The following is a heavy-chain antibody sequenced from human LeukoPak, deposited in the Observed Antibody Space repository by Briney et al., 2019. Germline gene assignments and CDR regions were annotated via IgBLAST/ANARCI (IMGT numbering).Heavy chain of an antibody. CDR3: ASTADPYYYDSSGYYEILGYAMDV. J-gene: IGHJ6*02. D-gene: IGHD3-22*01. V-gene: IGHV3-11*01. CDR1: GFTFRDFY. Sequence: GGSLRLSCAASGFTFRDFYMSWIRRAPGKGLEWVSYIISGVSTIYYADSVKGRFTISRDNAKNSLYLQVNSLRAEDTAVYYCASTADPYYYDSSGYYEILGYAMDVWGQGTTVTVSS. CDR2: IISGVSTI.